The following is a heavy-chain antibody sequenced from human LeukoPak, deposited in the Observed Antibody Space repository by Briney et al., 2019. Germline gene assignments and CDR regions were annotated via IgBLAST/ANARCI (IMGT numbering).Heavy chain of an antibody. CDR1: GYTFTSYG. Sequence: GASVKVSCKASGYTFTSYGISWVRQAPGQGLEWMGWISAYNGNTNYAQKLQGRVTMTTDTSTSTAYMELRSLRSDDTAVYYCARDIVGVGATSGTFDYWGQGTLVTVFS. D-gene: IGHD1-26*01. J-gene: IGHJ4*02. CDR2: ISAYNGNT. V-gene: IGHV1-18*01. CDR3: ARDIVGVGATSGTFDY.